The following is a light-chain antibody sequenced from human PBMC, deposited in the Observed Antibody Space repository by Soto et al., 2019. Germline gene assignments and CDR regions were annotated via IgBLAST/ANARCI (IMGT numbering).Light chain of an antibody. Sequence: EIVLTQSPGTLSLSPGERATLSCRASQSVTSNYLAWYQQKPGQAPRLLIYDASSRATGIPDRFSGSGSGTDFTLTISRLEPEDFAVYYCQQYGTSVYTFGQGTKVDIK. CDR2: DAS. V-gene: IGKV3-20*01. J-gene: IGKJ2*01. CDR3: QQYGTSVYT. CDR1: QSVTSNY.